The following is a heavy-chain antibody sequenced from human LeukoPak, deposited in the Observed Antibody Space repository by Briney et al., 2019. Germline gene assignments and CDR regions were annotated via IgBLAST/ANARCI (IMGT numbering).Heavy chain of an antibody. D-gene: IGHD3-10*01. J-gene: IGHJ4*02. V-gene: IGHV3-23*01. CDR1: GFTFSSYA. Sequence: PGGPLRLSCAASGFTFSSYAMSWLRQAPAKGLEWVSAISGSGGSTYYADSVKGRFTISRDNSKNTLYLQMNSLRAEDTAVYYCAKAGELLWFGELYYFDYWGQGTLVTVSS. CDR2: ISGSGGST. CDR3: AKAGELLWFGELYYFDY.